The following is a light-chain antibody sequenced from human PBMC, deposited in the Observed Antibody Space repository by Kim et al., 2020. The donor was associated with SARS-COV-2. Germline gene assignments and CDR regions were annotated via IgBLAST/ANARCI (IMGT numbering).Light chain of an antibody. J-gene: IGLJ3*02. V-gene: IGLV3-21*04. CDR1: NIGSKT. CDR2: YER. CDR3: QVWDSSRDHWV. Sequence: PVRPATITCGAHNIGSKTVHWYQQRPGQAPVMGIYYERRRPSGIPDRFSGSNSENTATLTITRVEAGDEADYYCQVWDSSRDHWVFGGGTQLTVL.